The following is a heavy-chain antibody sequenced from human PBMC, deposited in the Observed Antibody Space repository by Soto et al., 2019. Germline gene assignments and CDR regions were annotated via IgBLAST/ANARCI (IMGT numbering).Heavy chain of an antibody. CDR3: AHRRIGVSQWNYGDFDY. J-gene: IGHJ4*02. CDR1: GFSLSTSGVG. Sequence: QITLRESGPTLVKPTQTLTLTCTFSGFSLSTSGVGVGWIRQPPGKALEWLVVIYWYDDKRYSPSLRSRLAITKDTSKNQVVLTMTNVDPIDTATYFCAHRRIGVSQWNYGDFDYWGQGTLVTVSS. CDR2: IYWYDDK. V-gene: IGHV2-5*01. D-gene: IGHD1-7*01.